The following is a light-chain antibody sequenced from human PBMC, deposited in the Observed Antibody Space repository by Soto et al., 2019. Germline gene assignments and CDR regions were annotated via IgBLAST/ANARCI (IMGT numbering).Light chain of an antibody. CDR1: QSVSSSY. V-gene: IGKV3-20*01. J-gene: IGKJ4*01. CDR3: QQYGSSALT. CDR2: GTS. Sequence: EIVLTQSPGTLSLPPGERATLSCRASQSVSSSYLVWYQQRPGQPPRLLISGTSNRAAGIPDRFTGTGSGTDFTLTIYRLEPEDSAVYYCQQYGSSALTFGGGTKVEIK.